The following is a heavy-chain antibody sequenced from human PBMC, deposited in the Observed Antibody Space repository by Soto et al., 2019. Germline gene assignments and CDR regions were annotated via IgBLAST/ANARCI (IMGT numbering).Heavy chain of an antibody. CDR1: GYTFTSYD. CDR2: MNPNSGNT. CDR3: AGGGIVLMVYAIRRQSVNAFDI. J-gene: IGHJ3*02. D-gene: IGHD2-8*01. V-gene: IGHV1-8*01. Sequence: GASVKVSCKASGYTFTSYDINWVRQATGQGLEWMGWMNPNSGNTGYAQKFQGRVTMTRNTSISTAYMELSSLRSEDTAVYYCAGGGIVLMVYAIRRQSVNAFDIWGQGTMVTVSS.